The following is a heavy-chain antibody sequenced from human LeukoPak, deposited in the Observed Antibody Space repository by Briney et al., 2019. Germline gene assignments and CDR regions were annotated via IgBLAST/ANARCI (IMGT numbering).Heavy chain of an antibody. CDR1: GFTFSSYA. Sequence: PGGSLRLPCAASGFTFSSYAMSWVRQAPGKGLEWVSAISGSGGSTYYADSVKGRFTISRDNSKNTLYLQMNSLRAEDTAVYYCARGGLATVYYDFWSGYPYFDYWGQGTLVTVSS. CDR2: ISGSGGST. CDR3: ARGGLATVYYDFWSGYPYFDY. D-gene: IGHD3-3*01. V-gene: IGHV3-23*01. J-gene: IGHJ4*02.